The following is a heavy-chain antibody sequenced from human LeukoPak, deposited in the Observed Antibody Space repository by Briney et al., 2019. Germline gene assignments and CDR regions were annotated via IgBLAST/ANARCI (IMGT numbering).Heavy chain of an antibody. CDR2: ISYDGSNK. Sequence: GGSLRLSCAASGFTFSSYGMHWVRQAPGKGLEWVAVISYDGSNKYYADSVKGRFTISRDNSKNTLYLQMNSLRAEDTAVYFCAKDRLRYCTGGNCYSPVDYWGQGTLVTVSS. J-gene: IGHJ4*01. V-gene: IGHV3-30*18. CDR3: AKDRLRYCTGGNCYSPVDY. CDR1: GFTFSSYG. D-gene: IGHD2-15*01.